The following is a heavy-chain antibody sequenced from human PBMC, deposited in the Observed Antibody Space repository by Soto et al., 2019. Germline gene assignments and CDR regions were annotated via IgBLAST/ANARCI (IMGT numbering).Heavy chain of an antibody. J-gene: IGHJ6*02. Sequence: QVQLVQSGAEVKKPGSSVKVSCKASGGTFSSYAISWVRQAPGQGLEWMGGIIPIFGTANYEQKFQGRVTITADESTSTAYRELSSLRSEDTAVYYCAREKGTDIVVGPAAIVYGMDVWGQGTTVTVSS. D-gene: IGHD2-2*02. CDR3: AREKGTDIVVGPAAIVYGMDV. CDR1: GGTFSSYA. CDR2: IIPIFGTA. V-gene: IGHV1-69*01.